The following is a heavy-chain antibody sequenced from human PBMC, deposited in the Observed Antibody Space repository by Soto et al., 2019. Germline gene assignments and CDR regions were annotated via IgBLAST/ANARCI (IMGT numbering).Heavy chain of an antibody. V-gene: IGHV1-69*02. D-gene: IGHD2-2*01. Sequence: ASVKVSCKASGGTFSSYIISWVRQAPGQGLEWMGRIIPILGIAKYAQKFQGRVTITADKTTSTAYMELSSLRSEDTAVYYCARGLSVVAAAMSEFFDYWGQGTLVTVSS. CDR3: ARGLSVVAAAMSEFFDY. CDR2: IIPILGIA. J-gene: IGHJ4*02. CDR1: GGTFSSYI.